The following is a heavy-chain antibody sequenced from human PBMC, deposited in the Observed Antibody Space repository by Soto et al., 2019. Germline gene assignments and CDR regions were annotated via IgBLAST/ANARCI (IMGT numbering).Heavy chain of an antibody. CDR2: IYPGDSDT. Sequence: GESLKISCKGSGYSFTSYWIGWVRQMPGKGLEWMGIIYPGDSDTRYSPSFQGQVTISADKSISTAYLQWSSLKASDTAMYYCARGDYYGSGSYKSKIISFFDYWGQGTLVTVSS. CDR3: ARGDYYGSGSYKSKIISFFDY. J-gene: IGHJ4*02. V-gene: IGHV5-51*01. CDR1: GYSFTSYW. D-gene: IGHD3-10*01.